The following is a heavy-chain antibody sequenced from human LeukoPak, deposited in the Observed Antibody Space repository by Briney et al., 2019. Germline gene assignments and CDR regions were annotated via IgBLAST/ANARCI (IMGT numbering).Heavy chain of an antibody. V-gene: IGHV3-66*01. CDR3: ARDSYYDSSGNGMDV. D-gene: IGHD3-22*01. J-gene: IGHJ6*02. CDR1: GFTVSSNY. CDR2: IYSGGST. Sequence: GGSLRLSCAASGFTVSSNYMSWVRQAPGKGLEWVSVIYSGGSTYYADSVKGRFTISRDNSKNTLYLQMNSLRAEDTAVYYCARDSYYDSSGNGMDVWGQGTTVTVSS.